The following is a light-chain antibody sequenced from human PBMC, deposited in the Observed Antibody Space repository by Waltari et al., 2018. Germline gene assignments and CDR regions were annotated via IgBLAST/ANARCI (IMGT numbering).Light chain of an antibody. CDR2: GAY. V-gene: IGKV3-20*01. Sequence: IVLTKSPGTLSLSPGERATLSCRASQSVNTYLAWYQQKPGQAPRILIYGAYTRAAGIPDRFSGSGFGTDFSLTISRLEAEDFAVYYCQHHVRLPATFGQGTKVEIK. CDR1: QSVNTY. CDR3: QHHVRLPAT. J-gene: IGKJ1*01.